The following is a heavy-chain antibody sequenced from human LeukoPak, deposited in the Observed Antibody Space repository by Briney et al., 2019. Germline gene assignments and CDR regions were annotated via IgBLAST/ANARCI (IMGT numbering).Heavy chain of an antibody. CDR3: ARVRWFGELY. CDR2: IYSGGST. J-gene: IGHJ4*02. D-gene: IGHD3-10*01. CDR1: GFTVSSNY. V-gene: IGHV3-66*02. Sequence: GGSLRLSCAASGFTVSSNYMSWVRQAPGKGLEWVSVIYSGGSTYYAGSVKRRFTISRDNSKNTLYLQMNSLRAEDTAVYYCARVRWFGELYWGQGTLVTVSS.